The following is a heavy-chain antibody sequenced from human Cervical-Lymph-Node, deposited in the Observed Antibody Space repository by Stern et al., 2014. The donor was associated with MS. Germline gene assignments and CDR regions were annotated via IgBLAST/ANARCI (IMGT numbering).Heavy chain of an antibody. CDR2: ISYDGSSQ. CDR3: AKPAVARYFDY. CDR1: GFTFGSHV. Sequence: VQLVQSGGGVVQPGRALRLSCAASGFTFGSHVLHWVRQAPGKGLEWGAVISYDGSSQHYADSVKGRFTVSRDNSNNTLYLQMNSLRVEDTAVYYCAKPAVARYFDYWGQGTQVTVSS. J-gene: IGHJ4*02. D-gene: IGHD6-19*01. V-gene: IGHV3-30-3*02.